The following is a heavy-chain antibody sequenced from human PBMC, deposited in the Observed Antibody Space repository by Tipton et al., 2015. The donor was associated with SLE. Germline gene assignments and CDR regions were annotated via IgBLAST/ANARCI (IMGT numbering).Heavy chain of an antibody. CDR2: INHSGST. CDR1: GGSFSGYY. J-gene: IGHJ4*02. CDR3: ARHYGSRYFDY. Sequence: TLSLTCAVSGGSFSGYYCGRIRQPPGKGLEWIGEINHSGSTNYNPSLKSRVTISVDTSKNQFSLKLSSVTAADTAVYYCARHYGSRYFDYWGQGTLVTVAS. V-gene: IGHV4-34*01. D-gene: IGHD1-26*01.